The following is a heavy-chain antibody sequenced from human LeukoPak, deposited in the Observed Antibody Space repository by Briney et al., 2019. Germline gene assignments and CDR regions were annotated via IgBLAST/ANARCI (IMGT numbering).Heavy chain of an antibody. V-gene: IGHV3-23*01. D-gene: IGHD6-19*01. J-gene: IGHJ4*02. Sequence: GGSLRLSCAASGFTFSNYAMSWVRPAPGKGVEWVSVINDSGGTTFYADSVKGRFTISRDNSKNTLSLQMNSLRVEDTAVYYCAKGSGWYPHFDYWGQGTLVTVSS. CDR3: AKGSGWYPHFDY. CDR1: GFTFSNYA. CDR2: INDSGGTT.